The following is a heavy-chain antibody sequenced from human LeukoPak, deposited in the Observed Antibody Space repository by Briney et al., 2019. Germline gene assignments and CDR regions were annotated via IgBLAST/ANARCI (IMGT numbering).Heavy chain of an antibody. D-gene: IGHD6-19*01. CDR1: GFTFSSYA. J-gene: IGHJ4*02. CDR2: ISYDGSNK. V-gene: IGHV3-30-3*01. CDR3: ASHNSSGWLYYFDY. Sequence: GGSLRLSCAASGFTFSSYAMHWVRQAPGKGLEWVAVISYDGSNKYYADSVKGRFTISRDNSKNTLYLQMNSLRAEDTAVYYCASHNSSGWLYYFDYWGQGTLVTVSS.